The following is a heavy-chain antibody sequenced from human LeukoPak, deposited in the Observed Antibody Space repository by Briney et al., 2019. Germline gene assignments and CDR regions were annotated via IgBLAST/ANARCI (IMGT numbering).Heavy chain of an antibody. V-gene: IGHV4-4*07. CDR2: IYTSGST. J-gene: IGHJ3*02. CDR1: GGSISSYY. CDR3: ARDILRFLEWTDDAFDI. Sequence: KPSETLSLTCTVSGGSISSYYWSWIRQPAGKGLEWIGRIYTSGSTNYNPSLKSRVTMSVDTSKNQFSLKLSSVTAADTAVYYCARDILRFLEWTDDAFDIWGQGTMVTVSS. D-gene: IGHD3-3*01.